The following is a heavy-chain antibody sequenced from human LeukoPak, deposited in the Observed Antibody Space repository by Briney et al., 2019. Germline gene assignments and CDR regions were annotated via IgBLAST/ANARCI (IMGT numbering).Heavy chain of an antibody. CDR1: GGSISSYY. D-gene: IGHD5-18*01. CDR2: IYYSGST. CDR3: ARSGFSYADD. J-gene: IGHJ4*02. Sequence: SETLSLTCTVSGGSISSYYWSWIRQPPGKGLEWIGYIYYSGSTNYNPSLKSRVTISVDTSKNQFSLKLSSVTAADTAVYYCARSGFSYADDWGQGILVTVSS. V-gene: IGHV4-59*01.